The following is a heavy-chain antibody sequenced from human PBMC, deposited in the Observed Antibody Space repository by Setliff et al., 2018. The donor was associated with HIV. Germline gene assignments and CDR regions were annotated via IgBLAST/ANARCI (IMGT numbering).Heavy chain of an antibody. CDR3: ARATYSSGWSSYYYYYYMDV. J-gene: IGHJ6*03. D-gene: IGHD6-19*01. CDR2: INPSGGSP. Sequence: ASVKVSCKASGYSFNKYIMHWVRQAPGQGLEWMGIINPSGGSPSYAQKFQGRVTMTRDTSISTAYMELSSLRSEDTAVYYCARATYSSGWSSYYYYYYMDVWGKGTTVTVSS. V-gene: IGHV1-46*02. CDR1: GYSFNKYI.